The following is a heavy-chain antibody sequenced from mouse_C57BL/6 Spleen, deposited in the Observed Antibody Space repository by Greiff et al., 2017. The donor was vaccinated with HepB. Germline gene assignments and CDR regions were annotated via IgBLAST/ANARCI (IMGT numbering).Heavy chain of an antibody. CDR3: ARLYYYYGSSSDV. D-gene: IGHD1-1*01. V-gene: IGHV1-26*01. J-gene: IGHJ1*03. Sequence: VQLQQSGPELVKPGASVKISCKASGYTFTDYYMNWVKQSHGKSLEWIGDINPNNGGTSYNQKFKGKATLTVDKSSSTAYMELRSLTSEDSAVYYCARLYYYYGSSSDVWGTGTTVTVSS. CDR1: GYTFTDYY. CDR2: INPNNGGT.